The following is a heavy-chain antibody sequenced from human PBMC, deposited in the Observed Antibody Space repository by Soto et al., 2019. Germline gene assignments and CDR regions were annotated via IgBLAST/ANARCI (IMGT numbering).Heavy chain of an antibody. D-gene: IGHD2-21*02. CDR2: ISYDGSNK. CDR1: GFTFSSYG. V-gene: IGHV3-30*18. CDR3: AKDMEKGDSPGVAFDI. Sequence: GGSLRLSCAASGFTFSSYGMHWVRQAAGKWLEWVAVISYDGSNKYYADSVKGRFTISRDNSKNTLYLQMNSLRAEETAVYYCAKDMEKGDSPGVAFDIWGQGTMVTVS. J-gene: IGHJ3*02.